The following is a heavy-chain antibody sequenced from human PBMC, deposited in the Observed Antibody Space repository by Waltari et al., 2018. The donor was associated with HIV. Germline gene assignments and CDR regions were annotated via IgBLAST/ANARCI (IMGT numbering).Heavy chain of an antibody. CDR3: AGENHYFGSGALNY. D-gene: IGHD3-10*01. Sequence: QVQLVESGGGVVQPGTSLSLSCTVSGFTFKRYDIHWVRQAPGKGLEWVAVTSSDDTNKFYADSVKGRFTIAGDNSKNILYLEMNDLRPDDTAVYYCAGENHYFGSGALNYWGQGTLVTVSS. V-gene: IGHV3-30-3*01. CDR1: GFTFKRYD. J-gene: IGHJ4*02. CDR2: TSSDDTNK.